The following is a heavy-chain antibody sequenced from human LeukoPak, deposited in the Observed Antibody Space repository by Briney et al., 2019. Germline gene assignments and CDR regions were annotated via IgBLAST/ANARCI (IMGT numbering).Heavy chain of an antibody. CDR2: INPSNGDT. CDR1: GYTFSGYY. CDR3: ARLVRNYYYMDV. Sequence: ASVKVSCKASGYTFSGYYIHWVRQAPGQGLEWMAWINPSNGDTNYAQKFQGRVTMTRDTSISTAYMELSRLRSDDTAVYYCARLVRNYYYMDVWGKGSTVTVSS. V-gene: IGHV1-2*02. J-gene: IGHJ6*03. D-gene: IGHD3-16*02.